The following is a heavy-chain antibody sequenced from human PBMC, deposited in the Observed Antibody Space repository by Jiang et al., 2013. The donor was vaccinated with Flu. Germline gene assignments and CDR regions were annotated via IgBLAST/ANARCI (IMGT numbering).Heavy chain of an antibody. CDR2: INTKTGNP. D-gene: IGHD3-10*01. J-gene: IGHJ4*02. CDR1: GYTFTSHA. V-gene: IGHV7-4-1*02. CDR3: ARGNMDYSDGSGRFYPPLGY. Sequence: QSGSELKKPGASVRVSCKAPGYTFTSHALNWVRQAPGQGLEWMGWINTKTGNPTFAQGFTGRFVFSLDTSLSTAYLQIRSLKAEDTAVYYCARGNMDYSDGSGRFYPPLGYWGQGTLVTVST.